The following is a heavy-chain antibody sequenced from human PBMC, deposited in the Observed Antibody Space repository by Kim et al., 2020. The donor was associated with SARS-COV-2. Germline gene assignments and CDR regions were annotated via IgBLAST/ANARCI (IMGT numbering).Heavy chain of an antibody. V-gene: IGHV3-23*01. CDR3: AKEVRIVVVVAATSNWFDP. Sequence: GVSLRLSCAASGFTFSSYAMSWVRQAPGKGLEWVSAISGSGGSTYYADSVKGRFTISRDNSKNTLYLQMNSLRAEDTAVYYCAKEVRIVVVVAATSNWFDPWGQGTLVTVSS. CDR2: ISGSGGST. J-gene: IGHJ5*02. D-gene: IGHD2-15*01. CDR1: GFTFSSYA.